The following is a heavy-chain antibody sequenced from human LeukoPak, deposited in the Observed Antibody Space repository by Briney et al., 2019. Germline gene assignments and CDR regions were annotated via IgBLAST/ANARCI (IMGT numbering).Heavy chain of an antibody. CDR3: ARHRDVIAAASTSNWFDP. CDR1: GGSFSGYY. CDR2: INHSGST. J-gene: IGHJ5*02. V-gene: IGHV4-34*01. D-gene: IGHD6-13*01. Sequence: PSETLSLTCAVYGGSFSGYYWSWIRQPPGKGLEWIGEINHSGSTNYNPSLKSRVTISVDTSKNQFSLKLSSVTAADTAVYYCARHRDVIAAASTSNWFDPWGQGTLVTVSS.